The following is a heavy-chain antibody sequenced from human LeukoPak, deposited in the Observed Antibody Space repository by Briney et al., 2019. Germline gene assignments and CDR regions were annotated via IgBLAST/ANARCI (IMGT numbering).Heavy chain of an antibody. J-gene: IGHJ6*03. CDR3: ARDPAFRSSSDYMDV. Sequence: SETLSLTCTVSGGSISSYYWSWIRQPAGKGLEWIGRIYTSGSTNYNPSLKSRVTMSVDTSKNQFSLKLGSVTAADTAVYYCARDPAFRSSSDYMDVWGKGTTVTVSS. CDR1: GGSISSYY. CDR2: IYTSGST. V-gene: IGHV4-4*07. D-gene: IGHD6-13*01.